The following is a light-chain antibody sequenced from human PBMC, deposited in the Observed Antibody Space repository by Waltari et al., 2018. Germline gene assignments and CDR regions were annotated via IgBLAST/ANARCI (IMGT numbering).Light chain of an antibody. CDR3: QQYGDSPRT. Sequence: EIVLMQSPATLSLSPGASATLSCGASQSVSSGFLAWYQQKPGLAPRLLIYDTSTRATGVPDRFRGSGSGREFALSISRLEPEDFAVYYCQQYGDSPRTFGQGTKVEIK. CDR1: QSVSSGF. J-gene: IGKJ1*01. V-gene: IGKV3D-20*01. CDR2: DTS.